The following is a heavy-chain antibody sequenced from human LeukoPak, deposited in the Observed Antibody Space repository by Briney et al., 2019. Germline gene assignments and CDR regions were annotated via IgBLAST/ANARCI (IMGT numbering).Heavy chain of an antibody. CDR1: GGSISSGDYY. CDR2: IYYSGST. CDR3: ARALSNYDSSGYSPGYYFDY. V-gene: IGHV4-30-4*01. J-gene: IGHJ4*02. D-gene: IGHD3-22*01. Sequence: PSETLSLTCTVSGGSISSGDYYWSWIRQPPGKGLEWNGYIYYSGSTYYNPSLKSRVTISVDTSKNQFSLKLSSVTAADTAVYYCARALSNYDSSGYSPGYYFDYWGQGTLVTVSS.